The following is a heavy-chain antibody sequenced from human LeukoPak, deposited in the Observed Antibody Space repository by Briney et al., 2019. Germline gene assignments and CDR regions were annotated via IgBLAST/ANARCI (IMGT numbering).Heavy chain of an antibody. CDR3: ARRLFTVTTGTYYFDY. V-gene: IGHV4-39*01. CDR1: GGSISSSSYY. Sequence: PSETLSLTCTVSGGSISSSSYYWGWIRQPPGKGLEWIGSIYYSGSTYYNPSLKSRVTISVDTSKNQFSLKLSSVTAADTAVYYCARRLFTVTTGTYYFDYWGQGTLVTVSS. J-gene: IGHJ4*02. CDR2: IYYSGST. D-gene: IGHD4-11*01.